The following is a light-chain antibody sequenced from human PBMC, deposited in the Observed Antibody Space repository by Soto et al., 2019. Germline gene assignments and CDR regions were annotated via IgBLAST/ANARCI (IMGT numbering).Light chain of an antibody. J-gene: IGKJ2*01. CDR2: GAS. Sequence: EIALTQFPGTLSLSPGERATLSCRANQTVNSRTLAWYQQKPGQPPRLLIYGASSRAAGIPDRFNGWGSGTDFSFAISRLEPEDFAVYYCQQYGSSPYTFAQGTNLELK. CDR3: QQYGSSPYT. CDR1: QTVNSRT. V-gene: IGKV3-20*01.